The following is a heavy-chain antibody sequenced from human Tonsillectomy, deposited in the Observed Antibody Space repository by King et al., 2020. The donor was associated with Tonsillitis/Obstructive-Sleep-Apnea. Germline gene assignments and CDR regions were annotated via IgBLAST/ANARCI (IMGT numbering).Heavy chain of an antibody. V-gene: IGHV3-23*04. D-gene: IGHD6-25*01. CDR2: IGAVGGGT. J-gene: IGHJ5*01. CDR1: GFTFSSPV. CDR3: AKGGAFES. Sequence: VQLVESGGGLVQPGGSLRLSCAASGFTFSSPVMIWVRQAPGQGLEWVSAIGAVGGGTYYADSVKGRLTISRDISKNTLYLQMNSLRVEDTAVYHCAKGGAFESWGQGTLVTVSS.